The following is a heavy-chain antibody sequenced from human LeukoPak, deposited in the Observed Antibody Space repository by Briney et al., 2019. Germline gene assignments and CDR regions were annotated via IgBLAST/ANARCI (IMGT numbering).Heavy chain of an antibody. CDR2: INLDGTEK. Sequence: GGSLRLSCAASGFTFSYFWMSWVRQAPGKGLEWVANINLDGTEKHYVDSVKGRFAISRDNARKSLYLQMNSLRAEDTAVYYCARDNVGATPFDYWGQGTLVTVSS. CDR1: GFTFSYFW. V-gene: IGHV3-7*05. CDR3: ARDNVGATPFDY. J-gene: IGHJ4*02. D-gene: IGHD1-26*01.